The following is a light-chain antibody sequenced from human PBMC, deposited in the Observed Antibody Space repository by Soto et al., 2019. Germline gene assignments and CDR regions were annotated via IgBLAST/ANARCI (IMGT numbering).Light chain of an antibody. J-gene: IGLJ1*01. Sequence: SVLTRPASVYGSPGESITISCTGTSSDVGGYNYVSWYQQHPGKAPKLMIFDVNNRPSGVSNRFSGSKSGNTASLTISGLQAEDEADYYCCSYTSSSTYVFGTGTKVTVL. CDR2: DVN. CDR1: SSDVGGYNY. CDR3: CSYTSSSTYV. V-gene: IGLV2-14*01.